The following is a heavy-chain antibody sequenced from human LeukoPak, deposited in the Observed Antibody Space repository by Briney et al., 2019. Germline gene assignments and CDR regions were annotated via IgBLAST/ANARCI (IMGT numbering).Heavy chain of an antibody. CDR3: ARLGYYDILTGYHTFDY. Sequence: SETLSLTCTVSGGSISSSSYYWGWIRQPPGKGLEWIGSIYYSGSTYYNPFLKSRVTISVDTSKNQFSLKLSSVTAADTAVYYCARLGYYDILTGYHTFDYWGQGTLVTVSS. CDR2: IYYSGST. J-gene: IGHJ4*02. V-gene: IGHV4-39*01. CDR1: GGSISSSSYY. D-gene: IGHD3-9*01.